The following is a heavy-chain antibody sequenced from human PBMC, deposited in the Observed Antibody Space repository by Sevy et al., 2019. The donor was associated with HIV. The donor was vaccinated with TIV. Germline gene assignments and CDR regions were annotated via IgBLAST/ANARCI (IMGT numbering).Heavy chain of an antibody. CDR2: ISYDGSNK. CDR1: GFTFSSYG. J-gene: IGHJ6*02. V-gene: IGHV3-30*18. D-gene: IGHD2-15*01. Sequence: GGSLRLSCAASGFTFSSYGMHWVRQAPVKGLEWVAVISYDGSNKYYADSVKGRFTISRDNSKNTLYLQMNSLRAEDTAVYYCANDIVVVAHQSMDVWGQGTTVTVSS. CDR3: ANDIVVVAHQSMDV.